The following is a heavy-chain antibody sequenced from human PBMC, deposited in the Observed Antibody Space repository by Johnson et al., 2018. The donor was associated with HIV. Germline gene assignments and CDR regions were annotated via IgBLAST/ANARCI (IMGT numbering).Heavy chain of an antibody. CDR3: AKEFSIVGAEDGFET. J-gene: IGHJ3*01. V-gene: IGHV3-23*01. CDR1: GFTFSTYA. Sequence: EVQVLESGGGLVQPGGSLRLSCAASGFTFSTYAMSWVRQAPGKGLEWVSSLSGSGANTYYADFVKGRFTISRDNSNNTLYLQMDSLRAEDSALYYCAKEFSIVGAEDGFETWGQGTMVTVSS. D-gene: IGHD1-26*01. CDR2: LSGSGANT.